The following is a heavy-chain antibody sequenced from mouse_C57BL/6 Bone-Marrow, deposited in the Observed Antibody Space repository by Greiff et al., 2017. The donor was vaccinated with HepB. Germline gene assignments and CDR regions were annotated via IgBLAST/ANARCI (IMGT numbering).Heavy chain of an antibody. Sequence: VQRVESGAELVRPGTSVKVSCKASGYAFTNYLIEWVKQRPGQGLEWIGVINPGSGGTNYNEKFKGKATLTADKSSSTAYMQLSSLTSEDSAVYCCAREGTTVVAPHFDYWGQGTTLTVSS. J-gene: IGHJ2*01. D-gene: IGHD1-1*01. CDR1: GYAFTNYL. V-gene: IGHV1-54*01. CDR3: AREGTTVVAPHFDY. CDR2: INPGSGGT.